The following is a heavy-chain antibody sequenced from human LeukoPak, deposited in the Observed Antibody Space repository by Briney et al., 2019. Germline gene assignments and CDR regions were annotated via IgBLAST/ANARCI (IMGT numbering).Heavy chain of an antibody. J-gene: IGHJ6*02. CDR1: GGSISSYY. V-gene: IGHV4-59*06. D-gene: IGHD3-22*01. CDR3: ARDLVGTYYYDSSGYRAGLRYYGMDV. CDR2: IYYSGST. Sequence: SETLSLTCTVSGGSISSYYWSWIRQHPGKGLEWIGYIYYSGSTYYNPSLKSRVTISVDTSKNQFSLKLSSVTAADTAVYYCARDLVGTYYYDSSGYRAGLRYYGMDVWGQGTTVTVSS.